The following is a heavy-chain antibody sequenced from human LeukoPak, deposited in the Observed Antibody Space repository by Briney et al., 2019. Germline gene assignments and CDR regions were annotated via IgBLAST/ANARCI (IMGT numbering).Heavy chain of an antibody. CDR2: ISSSSSTI. V-gene: IGHV3-48*02. D-gene: IGHD5/OR15-5a*01. CDR1: GFTFSSYS. J-gene: IGHJ6*02. CDR3: ARWAVSLGSYYGMDV. Sequence: PGGSLRLSCDASGFTFSSYSMNWVRQAPGKGLEWVSYISSSSSTIYYADSVKGRFTISRDNAKNSLYLQMNSLRDEDTAVYYCARWAVSLGSYYGMDVWGQGTTVTVSS.